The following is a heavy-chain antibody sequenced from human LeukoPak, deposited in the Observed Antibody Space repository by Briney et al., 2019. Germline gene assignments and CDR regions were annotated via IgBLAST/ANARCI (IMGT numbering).Heavy chain of an antibody. J-gene: IGHJ4*02. V-gene: IGHV3-7*01. CDR2: IQQDGNEK. CDR1: GFTLSTYW. Sequence: PGGSLRLSCAASGFTLSTYWTSWVRQAPGKGLEWVANIQQDGNEKYYVDSVKGRFTISRDNAKNSLYLQMNSLRVEDTSVYYCASRIVGTPDYFDYWGQGTLVTVSS. CDR3: ASRIVGTPDYFDY. D-gene: IGHD1-26*01.